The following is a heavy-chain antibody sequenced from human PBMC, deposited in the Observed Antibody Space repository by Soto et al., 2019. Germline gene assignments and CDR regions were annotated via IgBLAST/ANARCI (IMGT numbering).Heavy chain of an antibody. CDR2: IYWDDDQ. CDR1: GFSLSADGVG. J-gene: IGHJ3*01. Sequence: QITLKESGPTLVKPTQPLTPTCTFSGFSLSADGVGVGWIRQPPGKALEWLALIYWDDDQRYSPSLKTRLTITKDTSKNQVVLTMTNMDPVDTATYYCAHAYGGTSWPNDAFDVWGQGTVVTVSS. V-gene: IGHV2-5*02. CDR3: AHAYGGTSWPNDAFDV. D-gene: IGHD2-2*01.